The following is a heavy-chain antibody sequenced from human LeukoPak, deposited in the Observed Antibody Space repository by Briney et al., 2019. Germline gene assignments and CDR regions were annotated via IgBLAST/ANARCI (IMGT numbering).Heavy chain of an antibody. V-gene: IGHV1-2*06. D-gene: IGHD3-16*01. CDR1: GYTFTGYY. J-gene: IGHJ4*02. Sequence: ASVKVSCKASGYTFTGYYMHWVRQAPGQGLEWMGRINPNSGGTNYAQKFQGRVTMTRDTSISTAYVELSRLRSDDTAVYYCARENYDYVWGSSMWGQGTLVTVSS. CDR2: INPNSGGT. CDR3: ARENYDYVWGSSM.